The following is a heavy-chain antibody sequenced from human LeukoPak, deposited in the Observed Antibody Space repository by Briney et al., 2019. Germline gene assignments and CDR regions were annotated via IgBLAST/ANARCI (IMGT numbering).Heavy chain of an antibody. CDR1: GFTFSDHY. CDR2: ARKKANSYTT. V-gene: IGHV3-72*01. J-gene: IGHJ4*02. Sequence: GGSLRLSCAASGFTFSDHYMDWVRQAPGKGLEWVGRARKKANSYTTEYAASVKGRFTISRDDSKNALYLQMNSLKTEDTAVYYCARDSETYTWDHWGQGTLVTVSS. CDR3: ARDSETYTWDH. D-gene: IGHD1-26*01.